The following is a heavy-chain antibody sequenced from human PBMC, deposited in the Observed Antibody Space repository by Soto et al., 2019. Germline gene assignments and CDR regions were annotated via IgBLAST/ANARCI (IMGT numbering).Heavy chain of an antibody. D-gene: IGHD5-18*01. CDR1: GDSISSSNNY. Sequence: ASETLSLTCTVSGDSISSSNNYWSWIRQPPGEGLEWIGFISYSGTTSYSPSLKSRLAISLDASKNQFSLSLSSVTAADTAVYYCARGRGYSYGLDPWGQGTLVTVSS. V-gene: IGHV4-30-4*01. CDR2: ISYSGTT. CDR3: ARGRGYSYGLDP. J-gene: IGHJ5*02.